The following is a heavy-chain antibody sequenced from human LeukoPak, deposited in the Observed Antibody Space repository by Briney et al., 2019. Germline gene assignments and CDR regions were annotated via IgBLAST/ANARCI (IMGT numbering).Heavy chain of an antibody. D-gene: IGHD6-19*01. J-gene: IGHJ3*02. Sequence: PSETLSLTCTVSGGSISSYYWSWIRQPPGKGLEWIGYIYYSGSTNYNPSLKSRVTISVDTSKNQFSLKLSSVTAADTAVYYCARDRGWADAFDIWGQGTMVTVSS. CDR3: ARDRGWADAFDI. CDR2: IYYSGST. CDR1: GGSISSYY. V-gene: IGHV4-59*01.